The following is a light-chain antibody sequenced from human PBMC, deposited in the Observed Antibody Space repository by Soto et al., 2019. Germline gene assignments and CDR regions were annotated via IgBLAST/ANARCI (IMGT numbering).Light chain of an antibody. Sequence: LSQSPATLSLSQGERATLSCRASQGVSSGYLAWYQQNPGQAPRLIIYGASSRATGIPDRFSGSGFGTDFTLTISRLEPEDFAVYYCQQYNNWPRTFGQGTKVAIK. CDR2: GAS. CDR1: QGVSSGY. CDR3: QQYNNWPRT. J-gene: IGKJ1*01. V-gene: IGKV3-20*01.